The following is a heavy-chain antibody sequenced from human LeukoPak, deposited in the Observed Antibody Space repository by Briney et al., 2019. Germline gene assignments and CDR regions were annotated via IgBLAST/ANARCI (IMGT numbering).Heavy chain of an antibody. Sequence: NPSETLSLTCTVSGGSISSYYWSWIRQPPGKGLEWIGYIYYSGSTNYNPSLKSRVTISVDTSKNQFSLKLSSVTAADTAVYYCARRLEMATITTHGISVNDAFDIWGQGTMVTVSS. J-gene: IGHJ3*02. CDR3: ARRLEMATITTHGISVNDAFDI. V-gene: IGHV4-59*08. D-gene: IGHD5-24*01. CDR2: IYYSGST. CDR1: GGSISSYY.